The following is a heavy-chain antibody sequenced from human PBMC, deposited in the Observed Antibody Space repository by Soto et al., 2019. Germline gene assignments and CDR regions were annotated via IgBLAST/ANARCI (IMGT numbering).Heavy chain of an antibody. D-gene: IGHD4-17*01. J-gene: IGHJ3*02. V-gene: IGHV4-39*01. CDR3: ARQRDDYGDYVWGTSGAFDI. CDR1: GGSISISSYY. CDR2: IYYSGST. Sequence: PSDTLSLTCTVSGGSISISSYYWGWIRQPPGKGLEWIGSIYYSGSTYYNPSLKSRVTISVDTSKNQFSLKLSSVTAADTAVYYCARQRDDYGDYVWGTSGAFDIWGQGTMVTVSS.